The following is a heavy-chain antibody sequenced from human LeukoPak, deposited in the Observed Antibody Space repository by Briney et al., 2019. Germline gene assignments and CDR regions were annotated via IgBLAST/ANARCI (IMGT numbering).Heavy chain of an antibody. D-gene: IGHD5-12*01. V-gene: IGHV4-59*01. CDR2: IYYSGST. CDR1: GGSISSYY. J-gene: IGHJ4*02. Sequence: SETLSLTCTVSGGSISSYYWSWIRQAPGKGLEWIGYIYYSGSTNYNPSLKSRVTISVDTSKNQFSLKLRSVTAADTAVYYCARVRGYHWESFYDYWGQGTLVTVSS. CDR3: ARVRGYHWESFYDY.